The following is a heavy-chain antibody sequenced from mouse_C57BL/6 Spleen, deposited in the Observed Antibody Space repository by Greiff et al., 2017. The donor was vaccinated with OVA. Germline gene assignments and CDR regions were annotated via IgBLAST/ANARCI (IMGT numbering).Heavy chain of an antibody. CDR3: AKSDSYPSYWYCDG. CDR1: GYSFTDYN. V-gene: IGHV1-39*01. CDR2: INPNYGTT. D-gene: IGHD2-12*01. Sequence: VQLQQSGPELVKPGASVKISCKASGYSFTDYNMNWVKQSHGKSLEWIGVINPNYGTTSYNQKLKGKATLTVDQSSSQAYMQLNSLTSEDAADYYSAKSDSYPSYWYCDGWGTGTTVTVAS. J-gene: IGHJ1*03.